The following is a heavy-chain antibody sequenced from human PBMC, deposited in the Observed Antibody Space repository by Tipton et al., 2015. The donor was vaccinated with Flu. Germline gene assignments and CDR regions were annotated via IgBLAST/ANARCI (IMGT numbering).Heavy chain of an antibody. CDR2: ISSSGTTI. V-gene: IGHV3-11*01. CDR3: AREGGYDNSALYHYYFES. CDR1: GSTFSDYN. Sequence: SLRLSCSASGSTFSDYNMSWIRQALGKGLEWLSYISSSGTTIIYADSAKGRFTISRDNAKNSLYLQMNSLRAEDTAVYYCAREGGYDNSALYHYYFESWGQGALVAVSS. D-gene: IGHD3-22*01. J-gene: IGHJ4*02.